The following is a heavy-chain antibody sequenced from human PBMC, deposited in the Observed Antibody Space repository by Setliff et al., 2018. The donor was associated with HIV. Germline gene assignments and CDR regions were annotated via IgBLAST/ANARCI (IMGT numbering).Heavy chain of an antibody. CDR1: GGSISSSNW. D-gene: IGHD5-18*01. V-gene: IGHV3-66*02. J-gene: IGHJ4*02. CDR2: TYSGGST. CDR3: ARYPDTAMVLIYFDQ. Sequence: PSETLSLTCAVSGGSISSSNWWSWVRQAPGKGLEWVSVTYSGGSTYYADSVKGRFTISRDNSKNMLYLQMNSLRPEDTAVYYCARYPDTAMVLIYFDQWGQGTLVTVSS.